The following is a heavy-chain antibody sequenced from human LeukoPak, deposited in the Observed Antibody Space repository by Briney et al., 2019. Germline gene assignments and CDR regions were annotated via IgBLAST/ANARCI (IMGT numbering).Heavy chain of an antibody. CDR3: ARGIVVSPAAPYTWFDP. CDR1: GFTVSSNY. Sequence: PGGSLRLSCAASGFTVSSNYMSWVRQAPGKGLEWVSVIYSGGSTYYADSVKGRFTISRDNSKNMLYLQMNSLRDEDTAVYYCARGIVVSPAAPYTWFDPWGQGTLVTVSS. D-gene: IGHD2-2*01. J-gene: IGHJ5*02. CDR2: IYSGGST. V-gene: IGHV3-53*01.